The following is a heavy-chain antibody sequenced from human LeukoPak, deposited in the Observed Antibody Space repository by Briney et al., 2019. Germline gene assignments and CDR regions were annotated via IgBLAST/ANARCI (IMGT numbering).Heavy chain of an antibody. Sequence: SETLSLTCTVSGYSISSGSYWGWIRPPPGKGLEWIGSIYHSGSTYYNPSLKSRVTISVDTSKNQFSLKLSSVTAADTAVYYCASHAGYSYGFYRFGYWGQGTLVTVSS. J-gene: IGHJ4*02. D-gene: IGHD5-18*01. CDR2: IYHSGST. CDR3: ASHAGYSYGFYRFGY. V-gene: IGHV4-38-2*02. CDR1: GYSISSGSY.